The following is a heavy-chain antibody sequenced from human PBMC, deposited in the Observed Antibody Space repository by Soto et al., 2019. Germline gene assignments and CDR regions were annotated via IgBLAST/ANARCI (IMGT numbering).Heavy chain of an antibody. V-gene: IGHV1-3*01. CDR3: ARAGGYSRTTPNPRAYDMDV. CDR2: INAGNGNT. Sequence: GASVKVSCKASGYTFTGYAMHWVRQAPGQRLEGMGWINAGNGNTKYSQKFQGRVTITRNSLYLQMNSLRAEDTAVYYCARAGGYSRTTPNPRAYDMDVWGQGTTVTVSS. CDR1: GYTFTGYA. D-gene: IGHD6-13*01. J-gene: IGHJ6*02.